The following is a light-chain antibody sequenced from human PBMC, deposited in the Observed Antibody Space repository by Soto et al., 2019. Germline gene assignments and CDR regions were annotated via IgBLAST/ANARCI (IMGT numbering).Light chain of an antibody. CDR1: QSIVTY. CDR3: QQSYSTPPWT. J-gene: IGKJ1*01. V-gene: IGKV1-39*01. Sequence: DIQMTQSPSSLSASVGDRVTINCRASQSIVTYLNWYLQKPGKAPKLLIYAASNLQSGVPSRFSGGGSGTDFTLTISSLQPEDFATYYCQQSYSTPPWTFGQGTKVEIK. CDR2: AAS.